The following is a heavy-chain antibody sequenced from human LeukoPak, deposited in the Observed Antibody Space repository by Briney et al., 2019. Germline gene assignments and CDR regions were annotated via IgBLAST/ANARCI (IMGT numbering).Heavy chain of an antibody. CDR1: GFTVSSNY. D-gene: IGHD5-18*01. CDR3: ASLEGGYSYAFWY. CDR2: IYSGGST. V-gene: IGHV3-53*01. Sequence: GGSLRLSCAASGFTVSSNYMSWVRQAPGKGLEWVSVIYSGGSTYYADSVKGRFTLSRDNSKNTLYLQMNSLRAEDTAVYYCASLEGGYSYAFWYWGQGTLVTVSS. J-gene: IGHJ4*02.